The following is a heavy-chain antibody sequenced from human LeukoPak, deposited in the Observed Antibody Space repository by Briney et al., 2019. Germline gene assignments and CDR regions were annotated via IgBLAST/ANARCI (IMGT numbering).Heavy chain of an antibody. V-gene: IGHV3-23*01. D-gene: IGHD3-16*01. CDR1: GLTFSDYA. CDR3: AKAPRFGDHAAEYFYYYMGV. Sequence: GGTLRLSCAASGLTFSDYAMSWVRQAPGKGLEWVSSTSGSGGTTYYADSVEGRFTISRDNSKNTLYLQMNSLRVDDTAVYYCAKAPRFGDHAAEYFYYYMGVWGKGTTVTVSS. CDR2: TSGSGGTT. J-gene: IGHJ6*03.